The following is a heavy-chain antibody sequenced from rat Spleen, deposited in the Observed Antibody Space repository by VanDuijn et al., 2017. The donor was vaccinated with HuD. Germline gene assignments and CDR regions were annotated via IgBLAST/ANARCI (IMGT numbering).Heavy chain of an antibody. CDR1: GFTFSNYD. CDR2: ITTAGGNT. CDR3: ARRRFYYYSSYILHPFPY. V-gene: IGHV5S23*01. Sequence: EVQLVESGGGLVQPGRSLKLSCVASGFTFSNYDMAWVRQAPTKGLEWVASITTAGGNTYYRDSVKGRFTISRDNAKSTLFLQMDSLRSEDTATYYCARRRFYYYSSYILHPFPYWGQGTLVTVSS. J-gene: IGHJ3*01. D-gene: IGHD1-2*01.